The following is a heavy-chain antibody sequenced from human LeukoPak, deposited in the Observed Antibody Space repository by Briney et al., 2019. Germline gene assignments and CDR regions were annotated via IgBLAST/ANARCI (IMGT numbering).Heavy chain of an antibody. Sequence: ASVKVSCKASGYTFTGYYMHWVRQASGQGLEWMGWMNPKSGDRGYAQKFQDRVAMTMNNSIRTAYMELRGLQPEDTAVYYCASGWYYHYFGTDVWGQGTTVIVSS. CDR2: MNPKSGDR. CDR3: ASGWYYHYFGTDV. V-gene: IGHV1-8*02. D-gene: IGHD2-15*01. J-gene: IGHJ6*02. CDR1: GYTFTGYY.